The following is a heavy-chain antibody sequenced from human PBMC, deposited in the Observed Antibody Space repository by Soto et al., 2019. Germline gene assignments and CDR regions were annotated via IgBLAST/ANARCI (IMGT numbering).Heavy chain of an antibody. J-gene: IGHJ4*02. V-gene: IGHV4-39*01. Sequence: SETLSLTCTVSGGSISSSSYYWGWIRQPPGKGLEWIGSIYYSGSTYYNPSLKSRVTISVDTSKNQFSLKLSSVTAADTAVYYCARVAGSGSYYYFFDYWGQGTLVTVSS. CDR3: ARVAGSGSYYYFFDY. CDR1: GGSISSSSYY. D-gene: IGHD3-10*01. CDR2: IYYSGST.